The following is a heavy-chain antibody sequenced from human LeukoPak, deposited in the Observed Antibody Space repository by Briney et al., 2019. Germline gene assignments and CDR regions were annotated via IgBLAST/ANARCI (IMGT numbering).Heavy chain of an antibody. Sequence: ASVKVSCKASGGNFSSFALAWVRQAPGQGLEWMGRIIPNLGSVNYAQNFQGRLTLTADKFTSTGYMELSSLRSEDTAVYYCARAVDDILAGYYWGNWFDPWGQGTLVTVSS. V-gene: IGHV1-69*04. CDR2: IIPNLGSV. CDR1: GGNFSSFA. J-gene: IGHJ5*02. D-gene: IGHD3-9*01. CDR3: ARAVDDILAGYYWGNWFDP.